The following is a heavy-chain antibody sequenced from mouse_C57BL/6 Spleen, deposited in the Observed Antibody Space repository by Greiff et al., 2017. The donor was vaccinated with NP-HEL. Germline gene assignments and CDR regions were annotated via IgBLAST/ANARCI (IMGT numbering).Heavy chain of an antibody. Sequence: EVKLQESGPELVKPGASVKISCKASGYSFTGYYMHWVKQSSEKSLEWIGEINPSTGGTSYNQKFKGKATLTVDKSSSTAYMQLKSLTSEDSAVYYCARSYGSSSPLGYWGQGTTLTVSS. CDR2: INPSTGGT. CDR1: GYSFTGYY. V-gene: IGHV1-43*01. J-gene: IGHJ2*01. D-gene: IGHD1-1*01. CDR3: ARSYGSSSPLGY.